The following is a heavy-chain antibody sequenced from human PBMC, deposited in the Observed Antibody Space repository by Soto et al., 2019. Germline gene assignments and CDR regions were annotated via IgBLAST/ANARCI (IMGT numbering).Heavy chain of an antibody. J-gene: IGHJ4*02. V-gene: IGHV3-23*01. CDR2: ITNTGLTT. CDR3: AKGFDYGDTKHIDH. CDR1: GFGFSSHS. D-gene: IGHD4-17*01. Sequence: PGGSVRLSCSASGFGFSSHSLTWFRQAPGKGLEWRSSITNTGLTTHYADSVKGRFTISRENSRNTLHLQMNNLRVDDTAIYYCAKGFDYGDTKHIDHWGQGTLVTVSS.